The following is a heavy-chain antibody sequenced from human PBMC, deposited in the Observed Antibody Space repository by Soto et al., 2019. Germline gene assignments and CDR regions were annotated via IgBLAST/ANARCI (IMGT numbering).Heavy chain of an antibody. D-gene: IGHD5-12*01. V-gene: IGHV4-30-4*01. J-gene: IGHJ6*02. CDR3: ARERSGYDGGDYYYYGMDV. Sequence: QVQLQESGPGLVKPSQTLSLTCTVSGGSISSGDYYWSWIRQPPGKGLEWIGYIYYSGSTYYNPSLKSLVTISVDTSKNQFSLKLSSVTAADTAVYYCARERSGYDGGDYYYYGMDVWGQGTTVTVSS. CDR1: GGSISSGDYY. CDR2: IYYSGST.